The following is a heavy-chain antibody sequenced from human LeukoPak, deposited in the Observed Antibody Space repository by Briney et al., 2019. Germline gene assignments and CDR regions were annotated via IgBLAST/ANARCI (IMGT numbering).Heavy chain of an antibody. D-gene: IGHD3-10*01. V-gene: IGHV3-7*01. CDR1: GFTFSSYW. CDR2: INEDRSEQ. CDR3: ARAVTYFYGSVTYDWFDP. J-gene: IGHJ5*02. Sequence: GGSLRLSCAASGFTFSSYWMSWVRQAPGKGLEWVANINEDRSEQNYVDSVKGRFTISRDNAKNTPYLQMNSLRAEDTAIYYCARAVTYFYGSVTYDWFDPWGQGTLVTVSS.